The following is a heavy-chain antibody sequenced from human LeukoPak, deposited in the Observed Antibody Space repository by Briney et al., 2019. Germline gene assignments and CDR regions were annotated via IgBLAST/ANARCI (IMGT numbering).Heavy chain of an antibody. CDR2: INPNSGGT. Sequence: ASVKVSCKASGCTFTGYYMHWVRQAPGQGLEWMGWINPNSGGTNYAQKFQGRVTMTRDTSISTAYMELSRLRSDDTAVYYCAREGSYGANWFDPWGQGTLVTVSS. V-gene: IGHV1-2*02. J-gene: IGHJ5*02. CDR3: AREGSYGANWFDP. D-gene: IGHD1-26*01. CDR1: GCTFTGYY.